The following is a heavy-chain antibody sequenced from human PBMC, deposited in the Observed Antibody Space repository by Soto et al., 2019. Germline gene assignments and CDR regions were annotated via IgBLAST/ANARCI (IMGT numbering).Heavy chain of an antibody. J-gene: IGHJ4*02. Sequence: QVQLVESGGGVVQPGRSLRLSCAASGFTFSSSAMHRVRQAPGKGLEWVAVISYDGINKYYADSVKGRFTISRDNSKVTLYLPMNRLRAEDTAVYYGARGRIAVAGTRDDYWGQGTLVTVAS. CDR1: GFTFSSSA. CDR3: ARGRIAVAGTRDDY. CDR2: ISYDGINK. V-gene: IGHV3-30-3*01. D-gene: IGHD6-19*01.